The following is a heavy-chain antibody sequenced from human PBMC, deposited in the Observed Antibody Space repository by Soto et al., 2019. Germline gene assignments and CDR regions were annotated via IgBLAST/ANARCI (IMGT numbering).Heavy chain of an antibody. CDR1: GFTFSSYA. CDR2: ISYEGSNK. J-gene: IGHJ5*02. Sequence: QVQLVESGGGVVQPGRSLRLSCAASGFTFSSYAMYWVRQAPGKGLEWVAVISYEGSNKYYADSVKGRFTISRDNSKNTLYLQVNSLRAEDTAVYYCARDGGYLERLGSWGQGTLVTVSS. CDR3: ARDGGYLERLGS. V-gene: IGHV3-30-3*01. D-gene: IGHD3-3*01.